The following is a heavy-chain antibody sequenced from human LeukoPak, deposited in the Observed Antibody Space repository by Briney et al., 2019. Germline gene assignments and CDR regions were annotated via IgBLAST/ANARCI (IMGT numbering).Heavy chain of an antibody. J-gene: IGHJ1*01. CDR1: GFTFSSYA. D-gene: IGHD3-9*01. Sequence: PGGSLRLSCAASGFTFSSYAMSWVRQAPGKGLEWVSAISGSGGSTYYADSVKGRFTISRDNSKNTLYLQMNSLRAEDTAVYYCARSSDAIIYFQHWGQGTLVTVSS. V-gene: IGHV3-23*01. CDR2: ISGSGGST. CDR3: ARSSDAIIYFQH.